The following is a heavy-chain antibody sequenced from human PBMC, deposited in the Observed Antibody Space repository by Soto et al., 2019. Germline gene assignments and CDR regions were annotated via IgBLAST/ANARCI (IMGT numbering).Heavy chain of an antibody. CDR2: INSDGSST. D-gene: IGHD6-13*01. CDR3: ASNIAAADHYYYYYYMAV. Sequence: GGSLRLSCAASGFTFSSYWMHWVRQAPGKGLVWVSRINSDGSSTSYADSVKGRFTISRDNAKNTLYLQMNSLRAEDTAVYYCASNIAAADHYYYYYYMAVWGKGTTVTVSS. CDR1: GFTFSSYW. V-gene: IGHV3-74*01. J-gene: IGHJ6*03.